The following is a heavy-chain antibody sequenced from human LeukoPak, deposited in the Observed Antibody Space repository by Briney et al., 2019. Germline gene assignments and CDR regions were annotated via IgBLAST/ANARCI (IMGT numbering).Heavy chain of an antibody. CDR3: AKGVRFLEWFEVYYYYYGMDV. Sequence: PGGSLRLSCAASGFTFSSYAMSWVRQAPGKGLEWVSAISGSGGSTYYADSVKGRFTISRDNSKNTLYLQMNSLRAEDTAVYYCAKGVRFLEWFEVYYYYYGMDVWGQGTTVTVSS. D-gene: IGHD3-3*01. J-gene: IGHJ6*02. CDR1: GFTFSSYA. V-gene: IGHV3-23*01. CDR2: ISGSGGST.